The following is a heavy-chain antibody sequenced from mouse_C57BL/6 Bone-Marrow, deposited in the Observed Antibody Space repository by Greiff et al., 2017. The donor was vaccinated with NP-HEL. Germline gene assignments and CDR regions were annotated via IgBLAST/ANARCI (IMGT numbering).Heavy chain of an antibody. J-gene: IGHJ3*01. CDR1: GYTFTSYW. CDR2: IYPGSGST. CDR3: AREKLAWFAY. Sequence: QVQLKQPGAELVKPGASVKMSCKASGYTFTSYWLTWVKQRPGQGLEWIGDIYPGSGSTNYNEKFKSKATLTVDTSSSTAYMQLSSLTSEDSAVYYCAREKLAWFAYWGQGTLVTVSA. V-gene: IGHV1-55*01. D-gene: IGHD4-1*01.